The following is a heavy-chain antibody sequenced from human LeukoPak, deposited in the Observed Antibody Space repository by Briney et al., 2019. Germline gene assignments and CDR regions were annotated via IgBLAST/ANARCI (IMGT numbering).Heavy chain of an antibody. CDR3: AKDSRGGPKPAVVLFYYRGMDV. D-gene: IGHD2-15*01. CDR1: GFIFSDYE. Sequence: GGSLRLSCAASGFIFSDYEMNWVRQAPGKGLECVSYISSSGRTMYYADSVKGRFTISRDNAKNSVFLQMTSLRADDTAVYYCAKDSRGGPKPAVVLFYYRGMDVWGHGTVVTVSS. CDR2: ISSSGRTM. V-gene: IGHV3-48*03. J-gene: IGHJ6*02.